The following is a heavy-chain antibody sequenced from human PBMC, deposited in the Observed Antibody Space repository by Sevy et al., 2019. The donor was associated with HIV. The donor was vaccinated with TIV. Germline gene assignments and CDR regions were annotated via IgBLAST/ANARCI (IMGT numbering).Heavy chain of an antibody. J-gene: IGHJ4*02. CDR2: VRYDGSNK. Sequence: GGALRLSCAASGPTFSDYHMYWVRQAPGKGLEWVAFVRYDGSNKYYADSVKGRFTISRDNSKNTLYLQLNSLRTEDTAIYYCAKDMGLVVFDSWGQGTLVTVSS. D-gene: IGHD6-6*01. CDR3: AKDMGLVVFDS. V-gene: IGHV3-30*02. CDR1: GPTFSDYH.